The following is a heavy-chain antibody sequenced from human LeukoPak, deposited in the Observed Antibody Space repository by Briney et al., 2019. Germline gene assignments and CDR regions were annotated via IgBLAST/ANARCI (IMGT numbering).Heavy chain of an antibody. D-gene: IGHD1-7*01. J-gene: IGHJ6*02. CDR2: TVSEIDGGTT. V-gene: IGHV3-15*04. CDR3: TTDEDWNYARKDV. Sequence: PGGSLRLSCAASGFTFNYAWMSWVRQVPGKGLEWVGQTVSEIDGGTTDYAAPVKGRFTISRDDSKSTLYLQMNSLKIEDTAVYYCTTDEDWNYARKDVWGQGATVIVSS. CDR1: GFTFNYAW.